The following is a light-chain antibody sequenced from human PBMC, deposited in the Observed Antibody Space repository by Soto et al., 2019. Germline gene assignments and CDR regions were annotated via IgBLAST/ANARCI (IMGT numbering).Light chain of an antibody. CDR1: QSVSNNY. CDR2: GAS. CDR3: QQRSNWLT. J-gene: IGKJ4*01. Sequence: EIVLTQSPGTLSLSPGERATLSCRASQSVSNNYLAWYQQKPGQAPRLLIYGASNRATGIPDRFSGSGSGTDFTLTISRLEPEDFAVYYCQQRSNWLTFGGGTKVDIK. V-gene: IGKV3D-20*02.